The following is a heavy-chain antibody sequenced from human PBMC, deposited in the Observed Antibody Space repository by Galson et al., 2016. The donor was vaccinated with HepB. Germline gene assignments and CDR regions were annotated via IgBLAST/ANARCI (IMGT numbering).Heavy chain of an antibody. J-gene: IGHJ6*04. D-gene: IGHD6-19*01. CDR3: TTDSDPRSSYYYYYYTMDV. Sequence: SLRLSCAVSGFTFRNVWMSWVRQAPGKGLECVGRVKSQTDGGTIDYAAHVKGRFTISRDDSKNTLYLQMNSLKSEDTAIYYCTTDSDPRSSYYYYYYTMDVWGKGTTVTVSS. CDR2: VKSQTDGGTI. V-gene: IGHV3-15*01. CDR1: GFTFRNVW.